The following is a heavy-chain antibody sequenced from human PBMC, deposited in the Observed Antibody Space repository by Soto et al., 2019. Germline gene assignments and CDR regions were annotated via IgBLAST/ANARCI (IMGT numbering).Heavy chain of an antibody. Sequence: GGSPGLSCTAYGFTFSMYWMHWVRQVPGKGPEWVSRISDDGSRADYADSVKGRFTISRDNAKNTLYLEMHVLRADDTAVYYCISWLPPSPAGTGAFWGQGTSLTVFS. CDR1: GFTFSMYW. V-gene: IGHV3-74*01. CDR3: ISWLPPSPAGTGAF. CDR2: ISDDGSRA. D-gene: IGHD1-1*01. J-gene: IGHJ4*02.